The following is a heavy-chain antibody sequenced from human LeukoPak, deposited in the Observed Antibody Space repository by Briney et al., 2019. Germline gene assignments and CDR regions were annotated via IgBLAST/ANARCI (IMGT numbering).Heavy chain of an antibody. CDR3: AKIAAANCGGDCYSGAYYFDY. J-gene: IGHJ4*02. D-gene: IGHD2-21*02. CDR1: GFTFSSYA. CDR2: IRYDGSNK. V-gene: IGHV3-30*02. Sequence: SGGSLRLPCAASGFTFSSYAMSWVRQAPGKGLEWVAFIRYDGSNKYYADSVKGRFTISRDNSKNTLYLQMNSLRAEDTAVYYCAKIAAANCGGDCYSGAYYFDYWGQGTLVTVSS.